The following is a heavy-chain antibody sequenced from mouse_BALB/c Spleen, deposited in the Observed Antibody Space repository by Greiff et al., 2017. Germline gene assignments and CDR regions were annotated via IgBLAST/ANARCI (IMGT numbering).Heavy chain of an antibody. D-gene: IGHD2-14*01. CDR3: ARWGDRYGYFDV. Sequence: EVQRVESGPSLVKPSQTLSLTCSVTGDSITSGYWNWIRKFPGNKLEYMGYISYSGSTYYNPSLKSRISITRDTSKNQYYLQLNSVTTEDTATYYCARWGDRYGYFDVWGAGTTVTVSS. CDR2: ISYSGST. CDR1: GDSITSGY. J-gene: IGHJ1*01. V-gene: IGHV3-8*02.